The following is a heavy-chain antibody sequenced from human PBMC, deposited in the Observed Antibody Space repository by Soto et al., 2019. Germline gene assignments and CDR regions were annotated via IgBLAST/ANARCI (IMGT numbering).Heavy chain of an antibody. J-gene: IGHJ4*02. D-gene: IGHD2-15*01. CDR3: ARGRWSKFAY. CDR1: GDSVSSNNIA. V-gene: IGHV6-1*01. CDR2: TYYRSKWYN. Sequence: PSQTLSLTCAVSGDSVSSNNIAWNWLRQSPWRGLEWLGRTYYRSKWYNEYAVSVRSRITINLDTSKNQFSLQLNSVTPEDTAVYYCARGRWSKFAYWGQGAQVTV.